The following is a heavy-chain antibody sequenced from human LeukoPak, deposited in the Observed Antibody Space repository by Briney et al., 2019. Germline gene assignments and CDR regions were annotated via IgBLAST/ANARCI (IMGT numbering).Heavy chain of an antibody. CDR2: INAGNGNT. V-gene: IGHV1-3*01. J-gene: IGHJ4*02. CDR1: GYTFTSYA. D-gene: IGHD6-19*01. Sequence: ASVKVSCKASGYTFTSYAMHWARQAPGQRLEWMGWINAGNGNTKYSQKFQGRVTITRDTSASTAYMELSSLRSEDTAVYYCAREALYSSGWSYFDYWGQGTLVTVSS. CDR3: AREALYSSGWSYFDY.